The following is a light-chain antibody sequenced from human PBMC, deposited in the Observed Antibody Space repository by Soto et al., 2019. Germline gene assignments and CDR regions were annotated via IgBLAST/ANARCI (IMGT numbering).Light chain of an antibody. Sequence: EIVMTQSPATLSVSPGERATLSCRASQSVSSNLAWYQQKPGQAPRLLIYGASTRATGIPARFSGSGSGTELPPTISSLQSEDFAVYYCQQYNTWPPVTFGPGTKVDIK. J-gene: IGKJ3*01. CDR3: QQYNTWPPVT. V-gene: IGKV3-15*01. CDR1: QSVSSN. CDR2: GAS.